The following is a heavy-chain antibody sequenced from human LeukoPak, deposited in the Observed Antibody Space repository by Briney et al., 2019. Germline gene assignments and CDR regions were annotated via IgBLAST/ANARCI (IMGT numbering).Heavy chain of an antibody. CDR1: GYTFRNYG. Sequence: ASVKVSCKTSGYTFRNYGITWVRQIPGQGLEWMGWISPYNGNTNYAQKLQGRVTMTTDTSTSTAYRELRSLTSDDTAVYYCARGGVTSVVDVWGKGTTVTISS. V-gene: IGHV1-18*01. J-gene: IGHJ6*04. CDR2: ISPYNGNT. CDR3: ARGGVTSVVDV. D-gene: IGHD4-23*01.